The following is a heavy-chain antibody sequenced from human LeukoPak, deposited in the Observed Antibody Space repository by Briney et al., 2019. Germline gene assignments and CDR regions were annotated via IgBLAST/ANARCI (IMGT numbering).Heavy chain of an antibody. V-gene: IGHV3-7*01. CDR1: GFTFSSYW. J-gene: IGHJ6*03. CDR2: IKQDGSEK. CDR3: TSAIAAAGNRYYYMDV. D-gene: IGHD6-13*01. Sequence: GGSLRLSCAASGFTFSSYWMSWVRQAPGKGLEWVANIKQDGSEKYYVDSVKGRFTISRDNAKNSLYLQMNSLRAEDTAVYYCTSAIAAAGNRYYYMDVWGKGTTVTVSS.